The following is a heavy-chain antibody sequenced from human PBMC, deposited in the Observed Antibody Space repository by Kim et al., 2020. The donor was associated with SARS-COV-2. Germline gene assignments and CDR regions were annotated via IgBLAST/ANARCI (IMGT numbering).Heavy chain of an antibody. V-gene: IGHV5-51*01. CDR1: GYKFPSYW. CDR2: IYPGDSDT. J-gene: IGHJ4*02. D-gene: IGHD3-16*01. CDR3: ARSAGPYYYYFDY. Sequence: GESLKISCRGSGYKFPSYWIGWVRQMPGKGLEWMGIIYPGDSDTRYSPSFQGQVIISADKSTTTAYLQWSSLKASDTAMYYSARSAGPYYYYFDYLGQGT.